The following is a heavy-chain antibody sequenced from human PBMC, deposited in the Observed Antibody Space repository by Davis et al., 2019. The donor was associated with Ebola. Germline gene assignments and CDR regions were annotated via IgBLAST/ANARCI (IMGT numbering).Heavy chain of an antibody. CDR1: GGSISSYY. V-gene: IGHV4-59*01. CDR3: ARYDDDGGWFDP. D-gene: IGHD3-22*01. J-gene: IGHJ5*02. CDR2: IYYSGST. Sequence: PGGSLRLSCTVSGGSISSYYWSWIRQPPGKGLEWIGYIYYSGSTNYNPSLKSRVTISVDTYKNQFSLKLSSVTAADTAVYYCARYDDDGGWFDPWGQGTLVTVSS.